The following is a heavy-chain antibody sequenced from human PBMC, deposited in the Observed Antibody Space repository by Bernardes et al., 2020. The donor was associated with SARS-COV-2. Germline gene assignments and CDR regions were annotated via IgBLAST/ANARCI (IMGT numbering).Heavy chain of an antibody. CDR3: ARRRYGDFGGDV. CDR2: IYPGDSDT. D-gene: IGHD4-17*01. CDR1: DYTFTNYW. V-gene: IGHV5-51*01. J-gene: IGHJ6*04. Sequence: GESLQISCKGSDYTFTNYWIGWVRQMPGNGLEWMGIIYPGDSDTKYSPSFQGRVTISADKSVNTAYLQWSSLKASDTAIYYCARRRYGDFGGDVWGKGTTVTVSS.